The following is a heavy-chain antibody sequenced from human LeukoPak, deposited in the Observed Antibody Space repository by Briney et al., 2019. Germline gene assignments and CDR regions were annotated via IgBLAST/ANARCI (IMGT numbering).Heavy chain of an antibody. Sequence: WASVKVSCKASGYTFTSYAMNWVRQAPGQGPEWMGWINTNTGNPTYAQGFTGRFVFSLDTSVSTAYLQISSLKAEDTAVYYCARDPAGYSSGGEYNWFDPWGQGTLVTVSS. CDR1: GYTFTSYA. CDR2: INTNTGNP. V-gene: IGHV7-4-1*02. D-gene: IGHD6-19*01. CDR3: ARDPAGYSSGGEYNWFDP. J-gene: IGHJ5*02.